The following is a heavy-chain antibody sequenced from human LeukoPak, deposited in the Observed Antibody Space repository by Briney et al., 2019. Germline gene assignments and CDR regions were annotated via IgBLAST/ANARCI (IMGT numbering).Heavy chain of an antibody. D-gene: IGHD3-9*01. V-gene: IGHV4-4*07. CDR1: GGSISSYY. CDR3: ARDYDVLTAYPPTQLFEP. Sequence: SETLSLTCTVSGGSISSYYWSWIRQPAGKGLEWIGRTYTSGSTNYNPSLKSRVTMSVDTSKNQFSLKLNSVTAADTAVYYCARDYDVLTAYPPTQLFEPWGQGTLVTVSS. CDR2: TYTSGST. J-gene: IGHJ5*02.